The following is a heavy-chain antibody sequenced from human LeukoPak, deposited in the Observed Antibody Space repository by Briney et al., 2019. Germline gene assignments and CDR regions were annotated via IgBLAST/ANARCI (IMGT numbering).Heavy chain of an antibody. D-gene: IGHD6-13*01. CDR1: GGSISSSSYY. V-gene: IGHV4-39*07. CDR3: ARGSGSSWYRAPNWFDP. CDR2: INHSGST. Sequence: SETLSLTCTVSGGSISSSSYYWGWIRQPPGKGLEWIGEINHSGSTNYNPSLKSRVTISVDTSKNQFSLKLSSVTAADTAVYYCARGSGSSWYRAPNWFDPWGQGTLVTVSS. J-gene: IGHJ5*02.